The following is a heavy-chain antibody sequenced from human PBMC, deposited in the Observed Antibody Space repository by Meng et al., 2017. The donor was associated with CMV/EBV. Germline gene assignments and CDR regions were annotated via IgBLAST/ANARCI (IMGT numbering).Heavy chain of an antibody. CDR2: INHSGST. Sequence: GSLRLSSAVSGGSFSGYYWCWFRQPPGKGLEWIGQINHSGSTNDNPSLKIRVTISVDTSKNQFSLRLSTVTAADTAVYYCARGRDRSSTSCYRASIDYWGQGKLVTVSS. J-gene: IGHJ4*02. V-gene: IGHV4-34*01. D-gene: IGHD2-2*01. CDR1: GGSFSGYY. CDR3: ARGRDRSSTSCYRASIDY.